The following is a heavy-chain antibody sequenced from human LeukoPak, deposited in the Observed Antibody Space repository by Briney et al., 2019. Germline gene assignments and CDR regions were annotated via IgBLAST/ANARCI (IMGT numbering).Heavy chain of an antibody. J-gene: IGHJ4*02. CDR1: GYTFTSYG. Sequence: ASVKVSCKASGYTFTSYGISWVRQAPGQGLEWMGWINPNSGGTNYAQKFQGRVTVTRDTSINTAYMELSRLRSDDTAVYYCASGEWLQSLEYWGQGTLVTVSS. V-gene: IGHV1-2*02. CDR3: ASGEWLQSLEY. D-gene: IGHD5-24*01. CDR2: INPNSGGT.